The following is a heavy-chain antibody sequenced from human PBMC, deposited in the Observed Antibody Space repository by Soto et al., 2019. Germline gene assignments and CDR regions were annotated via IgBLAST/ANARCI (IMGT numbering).Heavy chain of an antibody. J-gene: IGHJ4*02. CDR3: ARGGGSSSSDDY. CDR2: INHSGST. V-gene: IGHV4-34*01. CDR1: GGSFSGYY. Sequence: QVQLPQRGAGLLKPSETLSLPCAVYGGSFSGYYWSWIRQPPGKGLEWIGEINHSGSTNYNPSLKSRVTISVDTSKNQFSLKLSSVTAADTAVYYCARGGGSSSSDDYWGQGTMVTVSS. D-gene: IGHD6-6*01.